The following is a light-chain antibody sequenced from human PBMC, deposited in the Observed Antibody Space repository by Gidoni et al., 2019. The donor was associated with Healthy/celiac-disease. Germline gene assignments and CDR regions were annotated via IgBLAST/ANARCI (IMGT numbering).Light chain of an antibody. CDR3: QKYYSFTWT. CDR2: AAS. Sequence: VIWMTQSPSLLSASTGDRVNISCRTGQSIIRYLAWYQQKPGKAPELLIDAASTLQSGVPSRLSGSGSWIDFIITISGLQSEDFATYDCQKYYSFTWTFGQGTKVEIK. CDR1: QSIIRY. V-gene: IGKV1D-8*01. J-gene: IGKJ1*01.